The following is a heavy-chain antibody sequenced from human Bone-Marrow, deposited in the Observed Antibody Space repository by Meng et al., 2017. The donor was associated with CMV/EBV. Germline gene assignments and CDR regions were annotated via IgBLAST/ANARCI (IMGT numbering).Heavy chain of an antibody. CDR3: ARGGSFWNDVLDY. CDR1: GYTFTAYY. V-gene: IGHV1-2*02. D-gene: IGHD1-1*01. Sequence: ASVKVSCKASGYTFTAYYIHWVRQAPGQGLEWMGWINPDSGGTNYAQNFQGRVTLTRDTSISTAYMELGSLRSDDTAVYSCARGGSFWNDVLDYWGQGTLVTVSS. J-gene: IGHJ4*02. CDR2: INPDSGGT.